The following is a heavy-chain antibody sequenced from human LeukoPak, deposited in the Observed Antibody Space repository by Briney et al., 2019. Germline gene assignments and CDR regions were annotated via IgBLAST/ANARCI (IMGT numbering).Heavy chain of an antibody. Sequence: GGSLRLSCAASGFTVSSNYMSWARQAPGKGLEWVSVIYSGGSTYYADSVKGRFTISRDNSKNTLYLQMNSLRAEDTAAYYCARGYNPGYCSGGSCYSGGLYFDYWGQGTLVTVSS. J-gene: IGHJ4*02. CDR1: GFTVSSNY. V-gene: IGHV3-53*01. CDR2: IYSGGST. D-gene: IGHD2-15*01. CDR3: ARGYNPGYCSGGSCYSGGLYFDY.